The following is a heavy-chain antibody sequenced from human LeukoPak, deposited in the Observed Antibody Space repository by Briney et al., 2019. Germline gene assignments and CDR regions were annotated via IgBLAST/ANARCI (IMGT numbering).Heavy chain of an antibody. CDR2: IYSGGST. D-gene: IGHD3-10*01. V-gene: IGHV3-66*01. CDR3: AGVYGSGYHYYYYYMDV. J-gene: IGHJ6*03. CDR1: GFTVSSNY. Sequence: GGSLRLSCEASGFTVSSNYMSWVRQAPGKGLEWVSVIYSGGSTYYADSVKGRFTISRDNSKNTLYLQMNSLRAEDTAVYYYAGVYGSGYHYYYYYMDVWGKGTTVTISS.